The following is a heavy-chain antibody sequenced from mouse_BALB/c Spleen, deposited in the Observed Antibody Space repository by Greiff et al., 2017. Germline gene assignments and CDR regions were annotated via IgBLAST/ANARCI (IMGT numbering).Heavy chain of an antibody. D-gene: IGHD2-1*01. V-gene: IGHV5-6-4*01. Sequence: EVQLVESGGGLVKPGGSLKLSCAASGFTFSSYTMSWVRQTPEKRLEWVATISSGGSYTYYPDSVKGRFTISRDNAKNTLYLQMSSLKSEDTAMYYCTREGGNQAMDYWGQGTSVTVSS. CDR2: ISSGGSYT. CDR1: GFTFSSYT. J-gene: IGHJ4*01. CDR3: TREGGNQAMDY.